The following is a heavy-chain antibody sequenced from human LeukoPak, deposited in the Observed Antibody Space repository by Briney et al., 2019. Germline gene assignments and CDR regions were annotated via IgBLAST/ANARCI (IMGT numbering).Heavy chain of an antibody. J-gene: IGHJ4*02. CDR3: ARDAADGSYYDY. Sequence: GRSLRLTCAASGFTFSSYAMHWVRQAPGKRLEWVAVISYDGSNKYYADSVKGRFTISRDNSKNTLYLQMNSLRAEDMAVYYCARDAADGSYYDYWGQGTLVTVSS. CDR2: ISYDGSNK. CDR1: GFTFSSYA. D-gene: IGHD6-13*01. V-gene: IGHV3-30-3*01.